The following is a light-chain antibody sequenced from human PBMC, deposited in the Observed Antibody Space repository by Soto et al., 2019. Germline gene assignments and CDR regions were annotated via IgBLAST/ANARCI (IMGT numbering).Light chain of an antibody. CDR3: QQSYSTPWT. CDR2: GAS. V-gene: IGKV1-39*01. CDR1: QSISYY. J-gene: IGKJ1*01. Sequence: DIQMTQSPSPLSVSVGDRVTITCRASQSISYYLNWYQQKPGKAPNLLIYGASSLQSGVSSRFSGSGSGTDFTLTISSLQPEDFATYYCQQSYSTPWTFGQGTKVEIK.